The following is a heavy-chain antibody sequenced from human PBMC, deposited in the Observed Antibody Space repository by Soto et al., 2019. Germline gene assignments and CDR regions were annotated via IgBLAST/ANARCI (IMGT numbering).Heavy chain of an antibody. CDR2: VSSIGNS. CDR1: GDSISSATHY. V-gene: IGHV4-31*03. Sequence: SETLSLTCTVSGDSISSATHYWNWIRQHPGKGLEWIGYVSSIGNSYYSPSLKSRVFMSVDTSKNLFSLKLISVTAADTAIYYCVGGLTSISKCFDSWGQGTQVTVSS. D-gene: IGHD2-8*01. J-gene: IGHJ4*02. CDR3: VGGLTSISKCFDS.